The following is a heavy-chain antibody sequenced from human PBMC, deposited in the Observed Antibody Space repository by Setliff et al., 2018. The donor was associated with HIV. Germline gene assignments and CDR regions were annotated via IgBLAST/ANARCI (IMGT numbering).Heavy chain of an antibody. CDR3: ARWGSGSYERVFDY. Sequence: GGSLRLSCAATGFTFSSYVLHWVRQAPGKGLEWVAVMSTGGDIKIYADSVKGRFTISRDNANNLVYLQMNSLRVEATAVYFCARWGSGSYERVFDYWGQGMLVTVSS. J-gene: IGHJ4*02. CDR1: GFTFSSYV. CDR2: MSTGGDIK. V-gene: IGHV3-30-3*01. D-gene: IGHD1-26*01.